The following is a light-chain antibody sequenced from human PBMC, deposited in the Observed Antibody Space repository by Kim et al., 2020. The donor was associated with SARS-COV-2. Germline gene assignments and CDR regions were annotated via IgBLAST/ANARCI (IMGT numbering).Light chain of an antibody. CDR2: GAS. Sequence: SVSPGERATLSCRVSQSVSSNLAWYQQKPGQAPRLLIYGASTRATGIPARFSGSGSGTEFTLTISSLQSEDFAVYYCQQDNNLLYTFGQGTKLEI. V-gene: IGKV3-15*01. CDR3: QQDNNLLYT. J-gene: IGKJ2*01. CDR1: QSVSSN.